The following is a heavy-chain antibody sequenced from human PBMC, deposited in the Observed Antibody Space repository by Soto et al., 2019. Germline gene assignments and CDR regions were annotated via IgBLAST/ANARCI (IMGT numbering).Heavy chain of an antibody. Sequence: EVQLVESGGGLFRPGGSLRLSCAGSGFNVNSNYMNWVRQAPGKGLEWVSLINSGGRRQYADSVKGRVTISRDNSQNTVYLRMNSLRVEDTAVYYCATGGGDLGDDLLQYFHHWGQGTLVTVSS. CDR3: ATGGGDLGDDLLQYFHH. V-gene: IGHV3-53*01. CDR2: INSGGRR. D-gene: IGHD3-10*01. CDR1: GFNVNSNY. J-gene: IGHJ1*01.